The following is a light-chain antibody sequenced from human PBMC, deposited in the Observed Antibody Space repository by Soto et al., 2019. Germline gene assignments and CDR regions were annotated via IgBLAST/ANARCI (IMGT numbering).Light chain of an antibody. CDR2: AAS. CDR3: QQYDNLPIT. Sequence: DIQLTQSPSFVSASVGDRVTITCRASQGISSNLAWYQQKPGKAPKLLIYAASTLQSGVPSRFSGSGSGTEFTLTISSLQPDDFATYYCQQYDNLPITFGQGTRLEIK. V-gene: IGKV1-9*01. J-gene: IGKJ5*01. CDR1: QGISSN.